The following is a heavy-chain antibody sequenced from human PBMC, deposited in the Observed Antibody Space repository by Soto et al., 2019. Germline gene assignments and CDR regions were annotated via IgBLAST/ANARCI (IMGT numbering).Heavy chain of an antibody. D-gene: IGHD3-22*01. CDR3: ARGGVSYDNSAYYPY. V-gene: IGHV4-59*01. CDR1: GGSIRSYY. J-gene: IGHJ4*02. Sequence: PAETLARTFTVSGGSIRSYYWSWIRQPPGKVLELIGYIYYSGITNYNPSLKSRVTISVDTPKNHYSLKLSSVTAADTAVYYCARGGVSYDNSAYYPYWGEGTLLTVSS. CDR2: IYYSGIT.